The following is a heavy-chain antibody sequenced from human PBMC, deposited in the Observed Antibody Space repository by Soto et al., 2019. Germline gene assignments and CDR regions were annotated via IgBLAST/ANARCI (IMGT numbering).Heavy chain of an antibody. CDR2: IYYSGST. Sequence: LSLTCTVSGGSISSGGYYWSWIRQHPGKGLEGIGYIYYSGSTYYNPSPKSRVTIPVDTCKNQFSLKLSSVTAADTAVYYCARDLEGYDFWSGTXXXXDVWGQGTTVTVSS. CDR3: ARDLEGYDFWSGTXXXXDV. V-gene: IGHV4-31*03. J-gene: IGHJ6*02. CDR1: GGSISSGGYY. D-gene: IGHD3-3*01.